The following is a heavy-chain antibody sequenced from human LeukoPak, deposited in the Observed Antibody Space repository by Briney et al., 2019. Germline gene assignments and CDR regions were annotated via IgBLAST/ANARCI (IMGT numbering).Heavy chain of an antibody. CDR2: IRSKANSYAT. D-gene: IGHD1-26*01. CDR1: GFTFSGSA. V-gene: IGHV3-73*01. J-gene: IGHJ5*02. Sequence: GGSLRLSCAASGFTFSGSAMHWVRQASGKGLEWVGRIRSKANSYATAYAASVKGRFTISRGDSKNTAYLQMNSLKTEDTAVYYCTRLRYSGSYYWFDPWGQGTLVTVSS. CDR3: TRLRYSGSYYWFDP.